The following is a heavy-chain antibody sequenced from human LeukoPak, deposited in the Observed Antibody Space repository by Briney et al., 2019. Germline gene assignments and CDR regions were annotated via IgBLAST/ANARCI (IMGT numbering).Heavy chain of an antibody. Sequence: SETLSLTCAVSGYSVASLDYWSWIRQPPGKGLEWIGEINHSGSTNYNPSLKSRVTISVDTSKNQFSLKLSSVTAADTAVYYCARATMVRGLVFDYWGQGTLVTVSS. CDR1: GYSVASLDY. J-gene: IGHJ4*02. V-gene: IGHV4-34*01. CDR2: INHSGST. D-gene: IGHD3-10*01. CDR3: ARATMVRGLVFDY.